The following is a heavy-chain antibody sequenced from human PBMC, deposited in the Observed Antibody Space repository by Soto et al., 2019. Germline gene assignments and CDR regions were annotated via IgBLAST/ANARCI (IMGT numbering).Heavy chain of an antibody. CDR2: ISASGGAT. J-gene: IGHJ4*02. Sequence: GGSLRLSCAASRITFNTYAMNWVRQAPGKGLEWVSSISASGGATYYADSVKGRFTISRDNSKDTLYLQMNSLRTDDTAIYYCATTASLRLGELSPFDFWGQGTLVTVSS. CDR1: RITFNTYA. D-gene: IGHD3-16*02. V-gene: IGHV3-23*01. CDR3: ATTASLRLGELSPFDF.